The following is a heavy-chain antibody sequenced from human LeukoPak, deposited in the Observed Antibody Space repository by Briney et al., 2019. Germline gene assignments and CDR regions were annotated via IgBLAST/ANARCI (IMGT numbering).Heavy chain of an antibody. CDR1: GYTFTGYY. CDR3: ATLFWDIVVVPAAMWDSAFDI. J-gene: IGHJ3*02. Sequence: GASVKVSCKASGYTFTGYYMHWVRQAPGQGLEWMGWINPNSGGTNYAQKFQGRVTMTRDTSISTAYMELSRLRSDDTAVYYCATLFWDIVVVPAAMWDSAFDIWGQGTMVTVSS. CDR2: INPNSGGT. D-gene: IGHD2-2*01. V-gene: IGHV1-2*02.